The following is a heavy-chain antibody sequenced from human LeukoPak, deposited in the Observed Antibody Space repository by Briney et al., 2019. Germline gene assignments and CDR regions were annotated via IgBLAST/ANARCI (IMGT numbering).Heavy chain of an antibody. CDR2: IWYDGSDK. V-gene: IGHV3-33*01. D-gene: IGHD2/OR15-2a*01. Sequence: GGSLRLSCAASGFTFSNYGMHWVRQAPGKGLEWVALIWYDGSDKYYTDSVKGRLTISRDNSKDTLFLQMNSLRAEDTAVYYCAREGPRGNSQFDYWGQGTLVTVSS. CDR3: AREGPRGNSQFDY. CDR1: GFTFSNYG. J-gene: IGHJ4*02.